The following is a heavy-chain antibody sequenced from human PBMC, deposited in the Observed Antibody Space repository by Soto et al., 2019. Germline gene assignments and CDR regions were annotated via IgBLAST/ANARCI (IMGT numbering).Heavy chain of an antibody. CDR2: INNDGSRT. D-gene: IGHD5-18*01. J-gene: IGHJ4*02. V-gene: IGHV3-74*01. CDR3: ARDVQLQSFDY. CDR1: GFTFSSYW. Sequence: PEGSLRLSCAASGFTFSSYWMHWVRQAPGKGLVWVSRINNDGSRTSYADSVKGRFTISRDNAKNTVYLQMNSLRAEDTALYYCARDVQLQSFDYWGQGT.